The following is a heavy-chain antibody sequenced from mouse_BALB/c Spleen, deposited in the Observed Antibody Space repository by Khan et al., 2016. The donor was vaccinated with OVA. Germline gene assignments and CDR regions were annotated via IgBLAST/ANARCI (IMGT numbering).Heavy chain of an antibody. Sequence: VQLQQSGAELVRPGALVKLSCKASGFNIKDYYIHWVKQRPEQGLEWIGWIDPENGETVYDPKFQGKATITSDTSSNTAYLQLSSLTSKDTAVYYCARSGYVAWFAYWGQGTLVTVSA. CDR3: ARSGYVAWFAY. CDR2: IDPENGET. V-gene: IGHV14-1*02. CDR1: GFNIKDYY. J-gene: IGHJ3*01.